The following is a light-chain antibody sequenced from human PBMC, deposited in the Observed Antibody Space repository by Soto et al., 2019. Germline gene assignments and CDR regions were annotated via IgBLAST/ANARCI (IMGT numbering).Light chain of an antibody. CDR2: LNSDGSH. CDR1: SAHSSYA. CDR3: QTWGSAVV. V-gene: IGLV4-69*01. J-gene: IGLJ3*02. Sequence: QSVLTQSPSASASLGASVKLTCTLSSAHSSYAIAWLQQQPEKGPRYLMRLNSDGSHNKGDGIPDRFSGSGSGAERFLTISSLHSEDEADYYCQTWGSAVVFGGGTKLTVL.